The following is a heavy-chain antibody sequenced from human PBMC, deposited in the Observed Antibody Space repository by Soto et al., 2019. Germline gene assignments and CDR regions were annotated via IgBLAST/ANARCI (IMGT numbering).Heavy chain of an antibody. V-gene: IGHV3-33*01. J-gene: IGHJ5*02. Sequence: QVQLVESGGGVVQPGRSLRLSCAASGFIFRNYVMHWVRQAPGKGLDWVSVIWYDGSTKYYVASVKGLFTISRDNSKNTVYLQMNSLRAEDTAVYYCARSGSYNHNWRDPWGQGTLLTVSS. CDR3: ARSGSYNHNWRDP. D-gene: IGHD1-26*01. CDR1: GFIFRNYV. CDR2: IWYDGSTK.